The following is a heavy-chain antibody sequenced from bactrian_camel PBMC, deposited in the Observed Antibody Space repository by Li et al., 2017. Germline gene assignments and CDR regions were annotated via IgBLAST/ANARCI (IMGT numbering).Heavy chain of an antibody. J-gene: IGHJ4*01. CDR1: GFTFSTYY. V-gene: IGHV3S40*01. CDR2: INSGGGTT. D-gene: IGHD2*01. CDR3: ARGRLWFEY. Sequence: VQLVESGGGLVQPGGSLRLSCVVSGFTFSTYYMSWVRQAPGKGLEWVSAINSGGGTTYYADSVKGRFTISRDNAKNTVYLQMNSLKSDDTARYYCARGRLWFEYWGQGTQVTVS.